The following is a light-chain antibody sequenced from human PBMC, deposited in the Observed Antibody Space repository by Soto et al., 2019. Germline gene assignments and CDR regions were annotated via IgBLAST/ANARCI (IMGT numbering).Light chain of an antibody. J-gene: IGLJ1*01. V-gene: IGLV2-14*01. Sequence: QSALTQPASVSGSPGQSITLSSTGTSSDIGTYDFVSWYQQHAGKAPKLLIYAVTTRPSGVSTRFSGSKSDNTASLTISGLHAEDEADYYCSSFARSRTLVFGTGTKLTVL. CDR2: AVT. CDR3: SSFARSRTLV. CDR1: SSDIGTYDF.